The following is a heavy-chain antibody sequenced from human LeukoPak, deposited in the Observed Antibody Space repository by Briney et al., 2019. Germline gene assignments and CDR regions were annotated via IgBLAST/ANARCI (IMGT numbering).Heavy chain of an antibody. D-gene: IGHD1-26*01. V-gene: IGHV1-18*01. CDR1: GYTFTSYG. CDR3: ARGGGELPLFYYYYYMDV. J-gene: IGHJ6*03. Sequence: ASVKVSCKASGYTFTSYGISWVRQAPGQGLEWMGWISAYSGNTNYAQKLQGRVTMTTDTSTSTAYMELSRLRSDDTAVYYCARGGGELPLFYYYYYMDVWGKGTTVTVSS. CDR2: ISAYSGNT.